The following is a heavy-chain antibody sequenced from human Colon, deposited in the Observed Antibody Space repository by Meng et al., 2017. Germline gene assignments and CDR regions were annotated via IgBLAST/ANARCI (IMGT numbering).Heavy chain of an antibody. CDR3: ARDAVASYYFDY. V-gene: IGHV3-11*04. Sequence: AGSLTLSCAASGFSFSDYYMSWFRQAPGKGLECISYISSSGSTIYYADSVKGRFTISRDNAKNSLYLQMNSLRAEDTAVYYCARDAVASYYFDYWGQGTLVTVSS. CDR1: GFSFSDYY. D-gene: IGHD1-26*01. J-gene: IGHJ4*02. CDR2: ISSSGSTI.